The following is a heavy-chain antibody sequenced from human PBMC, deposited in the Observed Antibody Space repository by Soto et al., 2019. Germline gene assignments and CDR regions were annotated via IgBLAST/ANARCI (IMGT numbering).Heavy chain of an antibody. J-gene: IGHJ1*01. Sequence: GGSLRLSCAASGFTFSSYAMSWVRQAPGKGLEWVSAISGSGGSTYYADSVKGRFTISRDNSKNTLYLQMNSLRAEDTAVYYCAKVYYYDSSGYYFFQYWGQGTLVTVSS. V-gene: IGHV3-23*01. CDR2: ISGSGGST. D-gene: IGHD3-22*01. CDR3: AKVYYYDSSGYYFFQY. CDR1: GFTFSSYA.